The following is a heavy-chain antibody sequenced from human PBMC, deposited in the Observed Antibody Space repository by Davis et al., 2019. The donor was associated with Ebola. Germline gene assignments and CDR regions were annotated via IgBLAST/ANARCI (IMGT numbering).Heavy chain of an antibody. D-gene: IGHD4-17*01. J-gene: IGHJ4*02. V-gene: IGHV3-30*18. CDR1: GFTFSSYG. CDR2: ISYDGSNK. CDR3: AKDRTGYGDYFDY. Sequence: PGGSLRLSCAASGFTFSSYGMHWVRQAPGKGLEWVAVISYDGSNKYYADSVKGRFTISRDNSKNTLYLQMNSLRAEDTAVYYCAKDRTGYGDYFDYWGQGTLVTVSS.